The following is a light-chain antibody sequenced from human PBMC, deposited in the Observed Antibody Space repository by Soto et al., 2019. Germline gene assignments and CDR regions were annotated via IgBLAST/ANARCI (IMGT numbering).Light chain of an antibody. J-gene: IGKJ5*01. Sequence: GDRVTITCRASQDINRWLAWYQQKPGKAPKILIYNADTLESGVPSRFSGSGYGTEFILTISRLQPDDFATYYCQQSYSTPITFGQGTRVEIK. CDR3: QQSYSTPIT. V-gene: IGKV1-5*01. CDR2: NAD. CDR1: QDINRW.